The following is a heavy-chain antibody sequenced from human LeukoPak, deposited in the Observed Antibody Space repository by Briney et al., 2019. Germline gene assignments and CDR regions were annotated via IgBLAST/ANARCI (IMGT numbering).Heavy chain of an antibody. CDR1: GYTFTGYY. CDR2: INPNSGGT. Sequence: ASVKVSCKASGYTFTGYYMHWVRQAPGQGLEWMGWINPNSGGTNYAQKFQGRVTMTRDTSISTAYMELSSLRSEDTAVYYCARDRPYGSGSYLGDYWGQGTLVTVSS. D-gene: IGHD3-10*01. V-gene: IGHV1-2*02. J-gene: IGHJ4*02. CDR3: ARDRPYGSGSYLGDY.